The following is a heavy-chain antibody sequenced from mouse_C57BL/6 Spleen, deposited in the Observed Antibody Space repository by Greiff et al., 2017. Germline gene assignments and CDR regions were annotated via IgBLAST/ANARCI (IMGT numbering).Heavy chain of an antibody. Sequence: QVQLQQSGAELVRPGPSVKVSCKASGYDLTNYLIEWVKQRPGQGLEWIGVINPGSGGTNYNETFKGKATLTADKSSSTAYMLLSSPTSENSAFYCSASGVAGSYFDYWGQGTTLTVSA. CDR2: INPGSGGT. V-gene: IGHV1-54*01. D-gene: IGHD1-1*02. J-gene: IGHJ2*01. CDR3: ASGVAGSYFDY. CDR1: GYDLTNYL.